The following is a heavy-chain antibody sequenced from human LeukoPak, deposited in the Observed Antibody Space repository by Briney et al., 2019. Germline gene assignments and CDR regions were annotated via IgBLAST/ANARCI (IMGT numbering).Heavy chain of an antibody. CDR2: ISGSGGTT. CDR1: GFTFSSYA. V-gene: IGHV3-23*01. CDR3: ANRRGYSGYDKGEFDC. Sequence: GSLRLSCAASGFTFSSYAMTWVRQAPGKGLEWVSCISGSGGTTYYADPVKGRFTISRDNSLNTLFLQMNSLRAEDTALYYCANRRGYSGYDKGEFDCWGQGTLVTVSS. D-gene: IGHD5-12*01. J-gene: IGHJ4*02.